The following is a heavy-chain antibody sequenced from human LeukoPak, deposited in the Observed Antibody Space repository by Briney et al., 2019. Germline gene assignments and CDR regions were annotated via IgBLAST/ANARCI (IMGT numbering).Heavy chain of an antibody. CDR2: INPNSGGT. CDR1: GYTFTGYY. V-gene: IGHV1-2*02. CDR3: ARDLTGYSSSRLRFDP. Sequence: ASVKVSCKASGYTFTGYYMHWVRQAPGQGLEWMGWINPNSGGTNYAQKFQGRVTMTRDTSISTAYMELSRLKSDDTAVYYCARDLTGYSSSRLRFDPWGQGTLVTVSS. J-gene: IGHJ5*02. D-gene: IGHD6-6*01.